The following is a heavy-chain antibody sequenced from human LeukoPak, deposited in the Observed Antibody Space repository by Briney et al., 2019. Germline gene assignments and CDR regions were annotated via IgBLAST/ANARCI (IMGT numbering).Heavy chain of an antibody. CDR2: MSPNSGNT. CDR1: GYTFINYN. CDR3: TRGGEGNYDFWRGYEGYFDA. D-gene: IGHD3-3*01. V-gene: IGHV1-8*01. Sequence: ASVKVSCKASGYTFINYNINWVRQATGQGREGMGWMSPNSGNTGYAQNFQGRVTMTRNTSASTAYMELSSLISEDTAVYYCTRGGEGNYDFWRGYEGYFDAWGHGSLVTVSS. J-gene: IGHJ5*01.